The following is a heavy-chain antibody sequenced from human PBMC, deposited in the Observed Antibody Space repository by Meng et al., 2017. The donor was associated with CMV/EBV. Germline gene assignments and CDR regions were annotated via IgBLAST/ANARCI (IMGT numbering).Heavy chain of an antibody. V-gene: IGHV3-74*01. CDR3: ARNVDYGMDV. D-gene: IGHD5-12*01. CDR1: GFTFSSYW. Sequence: GESLKISCAASGFTFSSYWMHWVRQAPGKGLVWVSRINSDGSSTSYADSVKGRFTISRDNAKNTLYLQMNSLRAEDTAVYYCARNVDYGMDVWAKGPRSPSP. J-gene: IGHJ6*02. CDR2: INSDGSST.